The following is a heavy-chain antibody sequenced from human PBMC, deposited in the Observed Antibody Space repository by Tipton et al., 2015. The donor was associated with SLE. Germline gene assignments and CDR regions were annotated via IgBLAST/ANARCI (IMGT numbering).Heavy chain of an antibody. CDR3: ARRLPNWFDP. D-gene: IGHD4-11*01. Sequence: TLSLTCTVSGGSISSHYWSWIRQPPGKGLGWIGYIYYSGSTNYNPSLKSRVTISVDTSKNQFSLKLSSVTAADTAVYYCARRLPNWFDPWGQGTLVTVSS. CDR1: GGSISSHY. CDR2: IYYSGST. V-gene: IGHV4-59*08. J-gene: IGHJ5*02.